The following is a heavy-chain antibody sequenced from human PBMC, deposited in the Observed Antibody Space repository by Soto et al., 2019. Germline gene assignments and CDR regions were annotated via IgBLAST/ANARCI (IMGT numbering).Heavy chain of an antibody. CDR3: ARQARNWNYYYYYYMDV. Sequence: SETLSLTCTVSGGSISSSSYYWGWIRQPPGKGLEWIGSIYYSGSTNYNPSLKSRVTISVDTSKNQFSLKLSSVTAADTAVYYCARQARNWNYYYYYYMDVWGKGTTATVSS. CDR2: IYYSGST. CDR1: GGSISSSSYY. D-gene: IGHD1-1*01. J-gene: IGHJ6*03. V-gene: IGHV4-39*07.